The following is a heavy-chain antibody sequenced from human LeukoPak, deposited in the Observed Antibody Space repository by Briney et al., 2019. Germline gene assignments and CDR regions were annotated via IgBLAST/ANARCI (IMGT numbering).Heavy chain of an antibody. J-gene: IGHJ5*02. CDR3: VRGSSGTAVRGVSWAWFDP. CDR1: AFTFTIYW. D-gene: IGHD3-10*02. Sequence: SLSPSCADSAFTFTIYWTTCVRQAPGEGLEWVANINQDGRQKNYVNSVKGRFTMSRDNAKNSLYLQMTCLGAEDTAVYYCVRGSSGTAVRGVSWAWFDPWGQGTLVTVSS. CDR2: INQDGRQK. V-gene: IGHV3-7*05.